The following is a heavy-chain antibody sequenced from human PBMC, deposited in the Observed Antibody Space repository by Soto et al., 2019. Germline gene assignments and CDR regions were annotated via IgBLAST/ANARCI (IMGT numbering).Heavy chain of an antibody. Sequence: PSETLSLTCTVPGGSVSSGSYYWSWIRQPPGKGLEWIGYIYSSGSTNYNPSLKSRVTISVDTSKNQFSLKLSSVTAADTAVYYCARYCSSTSCLFDYWGQGTLVTVSS. CDR3: ARYCSSTSCLFDY. J-gene: IGHJ4*02. D-gene: IGHD2-2*01. V-gene: IGHV4-61*01. CDR2: IYSSGST. CDR1: GGSVSSGSYY.